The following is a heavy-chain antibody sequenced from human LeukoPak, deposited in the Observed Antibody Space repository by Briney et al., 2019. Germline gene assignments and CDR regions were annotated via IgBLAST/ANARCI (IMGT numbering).Heavy chain of an antibody. D-gene: IGHD7-27*01. CDR2: INVSPAYI. CDR1: GFAFSSYS. Sequence: GESLRLSCAASGFAFSSYSMTWVRQAPGKGLEWVSSINVSPAYISYADSVKGRFTISRDNAKNSLYPHVNSLRAEDTAVYFCARDLNWGAGALDIWGQGTMVTVSS. J-gene: IGHJ3*02. V-gene: IGHV3-21*01. CDR3: ARDLNWGAGALDI.